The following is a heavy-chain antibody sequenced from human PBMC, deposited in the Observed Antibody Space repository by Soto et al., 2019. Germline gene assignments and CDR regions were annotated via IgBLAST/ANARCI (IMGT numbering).Heavy chain of an antibody. V-gene: IGHV4-30-4*01. D-gene: IGHD3-22*01. CDR2: IYYSGST. CDR1: GGSISSCDYY. Sequence: SETLSLTCTVSGGSISSCDYYWSWIRHPPGKGLDWIGYIYYSGSTYYNPSLKSRVTISVDTSKNQFSLKLSSVTASDTAQYYCARAQYYYDSSGYYRDYGGQGTLVPVSS. CDR3: ARAQYYYDSSGYYRDY. J-gene: IGHJ4*02.